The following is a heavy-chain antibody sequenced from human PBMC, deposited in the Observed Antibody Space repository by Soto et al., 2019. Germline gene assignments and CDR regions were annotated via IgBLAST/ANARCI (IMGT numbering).Heavy chain of an antibody. CDR3: ARHPIAPYSSVPTTFAVDV. J-gene: IGHJ6*03. D-gene: IGHD6-25*01. Sequence: PSETLSLTCTVSGGSISSYYWSWIRQPPGKGLEWIGYIYYSGSTNYNPSLKSRVTISVDTSKNQFSLKLSSVTAADTAVYYCARHPIAPYSSVPTTFAVDVWGKGTTVTVSS. V-gene: IGHV4-59*08. CDR1: GGSISSYY. CDR2: IYYSGST.